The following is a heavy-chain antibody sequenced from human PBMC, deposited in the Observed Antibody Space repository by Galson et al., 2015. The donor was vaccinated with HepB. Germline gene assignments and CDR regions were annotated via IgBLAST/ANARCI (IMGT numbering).Heavy chain of an antibody. CDR3: ARGHDFWNGPDY. CDR1: GYTFTNYG. CDR2: INAYSGKT. D-gene: IGHD3-3*01. Sequence: SVKVSCKASGYTFTNYGITWVRQAPGQGLEWVGWINAYSGKTNYAPKLQGRVTMTTDTSTSTAYMELRSLRSDDTAVYYCARGHDFWNGPDYWGQGTLVTVSS. J-gene: IGHJ4*02. V-gene: IGHV1-18*04.